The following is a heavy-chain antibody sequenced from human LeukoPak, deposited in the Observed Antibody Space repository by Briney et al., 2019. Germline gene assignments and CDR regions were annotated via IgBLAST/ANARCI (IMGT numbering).Heavy chain of an antibody. V-gene: IGHV1-2*02. Sequence: ASVKVSCKASGYTFTGYYIHWVRQAPGQGLEWMGWINPNSGDTNYSQKFQGRVTMTRDTFISTAYMELSRLRSDDTAVYYCARDGDLSCLDYWGQGTLVTVSS. CDR2: INPNSGDT. D-gene: IGHD7-27*01. J-gene: IGHJ4*02. CDR1: GYTFTGYY. CDR3: ARDGDLSCLDY.